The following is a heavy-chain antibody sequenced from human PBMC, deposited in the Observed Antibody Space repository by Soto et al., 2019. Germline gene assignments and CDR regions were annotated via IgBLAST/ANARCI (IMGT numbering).Heavy chain of an antibody. CDR1: GFTFSSYG. CDR3: ARDGRRFGELLDISY. V-gene: IGHV3-33*01. Sequence: QVQLVESGGGVVQPGRSLRLSCAASGFTFSSYGMHWVRQAPDKGLAWVAVIWYDGSNKYYADSVKGRFTISRDNAKNTRDLQMNSLRAEDTAVYYCARDGRRFGELLDISYWCQGTLVTVSS. D-gene: IGHD3-10*01. CDR2: IWYDGSNK. J-gene: IGHJ4*02.